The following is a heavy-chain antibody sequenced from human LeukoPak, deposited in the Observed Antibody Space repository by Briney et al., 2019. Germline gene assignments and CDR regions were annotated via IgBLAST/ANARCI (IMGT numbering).Heavy chain of an antibody. Sequence: GGSLRLSCAASGFVFSRYAMSWVRQAPGKGPEWVSVMGGGDDDRYYIDYVKGRFTISRDNSKNTVALQMNSLRPEDTAIYYCAKDAWSGNGIYDPFDIWGQGTMVTVSS. D-gene: IGHD2/OR15-2a*01. CDR2: MGGGDDDR. J-gene: IGHJ3*02. CDR3: AKDAWSGNGIYDPFDI. V-gene: IGHV3-23*01. CDR1: GFVFSRYA.